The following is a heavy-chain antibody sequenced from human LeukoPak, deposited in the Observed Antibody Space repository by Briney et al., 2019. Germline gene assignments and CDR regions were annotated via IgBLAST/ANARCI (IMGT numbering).Heavy chain of an antibody. D-gene: IGHD3-3*01. V-gene: IGHV4-34*01. CDR2: INHSGST. J-gene: IGHJ6*03. CDR1: GGSFSGYY. CDR3: ARRVTIIYYMDL. Sequence: KPSETLSLTCAVYGGSFSGYYWSWIRQPPGKGLEWIGEINHSGSTNYNPSLKSRVTISVDTSKNQFSLKLSSVTAADTAVYYCARRVTIIYYMDLWGKGTTVTVSS.